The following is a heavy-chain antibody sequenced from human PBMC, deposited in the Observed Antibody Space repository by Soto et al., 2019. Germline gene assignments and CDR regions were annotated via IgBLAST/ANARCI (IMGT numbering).Heavy chain of an antibody. J-gene: IGHJ4*02. CDR3: GLYDALFFDF. D-gene: IGHD2-8*01. CDR1: GFTFITFN. Sequence: EVRLVESGGGLVTPGGSLRLSCAASGFTFITFNMNWVRQAPGKGLEWVSSITNSAYTSYADSVKGRFTISRDNAKNSLYLQMNSLRAEDTAVYYCGLYDALFFDFWGQGALVTVSS. V-gene: IGHV3-21*01. CDR2: ITNSAYT.